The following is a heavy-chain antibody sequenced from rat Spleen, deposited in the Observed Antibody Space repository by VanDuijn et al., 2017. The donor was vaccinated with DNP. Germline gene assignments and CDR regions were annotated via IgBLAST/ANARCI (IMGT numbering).Heavy chain of an antibody. J-gene: IGHJ2*01. CDR2: ISYSGTT. CDR3: ARWSDYFDY. V-gene: IGHV3-1*01. CDR1: GYSITSSY. Sequence: EVQLQESGPGLVKPSQSLSLTGSVSGYSITSSYRWNWIRKFPGNKLEWIGHISYSGTTSYHPALKSRISITRDTSNNQFFLHLNSVTTEDTATYYCARWSDYFDYWGQGVMVTVSS.